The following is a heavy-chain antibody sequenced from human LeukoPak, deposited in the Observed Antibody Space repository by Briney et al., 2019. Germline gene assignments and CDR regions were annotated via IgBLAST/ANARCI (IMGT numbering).Heavy chain of an antibody. D-gene: IGHD6-13*01. Sequence: PSETLSLTCTVSGGSIRSYSWSWIRQPAGKGLEWIGRIYSSGSTNYNPSLKSRVTMSVDTSRNQFSLILSFVTAADTAVYYCARGWSSSHNWFDPWGQGTLVTVSS. CDR3: ARGWSSSHNWFDP. J-gene: IGHJ5*02. V-gene: IGHV4-4*07. CDR2: IYSSGST. CDR1: GGSIRSYS.